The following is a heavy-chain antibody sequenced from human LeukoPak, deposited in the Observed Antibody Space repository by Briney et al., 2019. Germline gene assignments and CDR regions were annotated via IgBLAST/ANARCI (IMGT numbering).Heavy chain of an antibody. CDR2: ISGSGHRT. V-gene: IGHV3-23*01. J-gene: IGHJ4*02. D-gene: IGHD3-16*01. CDR3: AKDWGEYFDYVWGSFTSFDF. Sequence: PGGSLRLSCAASGFTFSSFAMSWVRQAPAKGLEWVSGISGSGHRTYYADSVKGRFTISRDNSKNTLYLQMNSLRAEDTAVYYCAKDWGEYFDYVWGSFTSFDFWGQGTLVTVSS. CDR1: GFTFSSFA.